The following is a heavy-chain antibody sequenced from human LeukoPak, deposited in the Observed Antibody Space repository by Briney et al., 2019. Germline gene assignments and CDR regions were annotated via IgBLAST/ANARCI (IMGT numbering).Heavy chain of an antibody. J-gene: IGHJ4*02. CDR2: IRYDGSNK. D-gene: IGHD3-22*01. CDR3: AKSEVIATPTYY. V-gene: IGHV3-30*02. Sequence: TGGSLRLSCAASGFTFSSYGMHWVRQAPGKGLEWVAFIRYDGSNKYYADSVKGRFTISRDNSKNTLYLQMNSLRAEDTAVYYCAKSEVIATPTYYWGQGTLVTVSS. CDR1: GFTFSSYG.